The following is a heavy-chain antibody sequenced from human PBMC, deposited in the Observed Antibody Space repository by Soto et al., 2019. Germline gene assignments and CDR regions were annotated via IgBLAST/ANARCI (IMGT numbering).Heavy chain of an antibody. CDR3: ARDKSPYSSGWHNRHFDY. Sequence: PSETLSLTCAVSGYSISSSNWWGWIRQPPGKGLEWIGYIYYSGTTYYNPSLKSRVTMSVDTSKNQFSLKLTSVTAVDTAVYYCARDKSPYSSGWHNRHFDYWGQGTLVTVSS. V-gene: IGHV4-28*03. CDR1: GYSISSSNW. J-gene: IGHJ4*02. D-gene: IGHD6-19*01. CDR2: IYYSGTT.